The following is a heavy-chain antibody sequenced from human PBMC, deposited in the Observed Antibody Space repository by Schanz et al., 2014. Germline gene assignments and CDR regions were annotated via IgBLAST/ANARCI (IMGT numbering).Heavy chain of an antibody. CDR3: CWDGGEVVRGVIEGVNHYYYGMDV. CDR2: INGYNGHT. J-gene: IGHJ6*02. Sequence: QVQLVQSGAEVKKPGASVKVSCKASGYTFSSYGITWVRQAPGQGLEWMGWINGYNGHTLYAQKFQGRVTMTTDTTASNSFNEVTSLRIDDTAVDFWCWDGGEVVRGVIEGVNHYYYGMDVWGQGTTVTVSS. D-gene: IGHD3-10*01. V-gene: IGHV1-18*01. CDR1: GYTFSSYG.